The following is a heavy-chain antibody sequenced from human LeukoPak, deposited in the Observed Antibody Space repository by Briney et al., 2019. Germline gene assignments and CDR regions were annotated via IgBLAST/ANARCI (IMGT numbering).Heavy chain of an antibody. J-gene: IGHJ4*02. D-gene: IGHD3-9*01. CDR1: GGSFSGYY. CDR3: ARVEYFDWLFPAYFDY. Sequence: SETLSLTCAVYGGSFSGYYWSWIRQPPGKGLEWIGEINHSGSTNYNPSLKSRVTISVDTSKNQFSLKLSSVTAADTAVYYCARVEYFDWLFPAYFDYWGQGTLVTVSS. CDR2: INHSGST. V-gene: IGHV4-34*01.